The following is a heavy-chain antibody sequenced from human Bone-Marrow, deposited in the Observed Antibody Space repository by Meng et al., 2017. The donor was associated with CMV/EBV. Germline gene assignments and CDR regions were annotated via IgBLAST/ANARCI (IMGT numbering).Heavy chain of an antibody. CDR2: VNSKNEAT. CDR3: VRSSGWSLFDY. D-gene: IGHD6-19*01. CDR1: GFTFSDYY. Sequence: VQLVQSGAEMKKPGASVKVSCTTSGFTFSDYYILWVRQAPGQGLEWMGWVNSKNEATNYARKYQGRVSMTRDTSISTAHMELSRLMSDDTAVYYCVRSSGWSLFDYWGQGTLVTVSS. J-gene: IGHJ4*02. V-gene: IGHV1-2*02.